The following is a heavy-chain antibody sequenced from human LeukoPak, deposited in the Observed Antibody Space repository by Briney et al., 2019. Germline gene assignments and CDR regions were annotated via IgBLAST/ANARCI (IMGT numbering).Heavy chain of an antibody. CDR3: ARGGGWAYYYDSSGYYPFDY. CDR1: GGSISSYY. V-gene: IGHV4-59*01. Sequence: SETLSLTCTVSGGSISSYYWSWIRQPPGKGLEWIGYIYYSGSTNYNPSLKSRVTISVDTSKNQFSLKLSSVTAADTAVYYRARGGGWAYYYDSSGYYPFDYWGQGTLVTVSS. CDR2: IYYSGST. D-gene: IGHD3-22*01. J-gene: IGHJ4*02.